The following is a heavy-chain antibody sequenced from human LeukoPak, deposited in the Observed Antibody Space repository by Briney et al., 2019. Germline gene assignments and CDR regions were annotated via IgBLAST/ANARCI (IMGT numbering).Heavy chain of an antibody. CDR3: ARVAIAAAGTADY. J-gene: IGHJ4*02. V-gene: IGHV3-33*01. CDR2: IWYDGSNK. Sequence: PGGSLRLSCAASGFTFSSYGMHWVRQAPGKGLEWVAVIWYDGSNKYYADSVKGRFTISRDNSKNTLYLQMNSLRAEDTAVYYCARVAIAAAGTADYWGQGTLVTVSS. D-gene: IGHD6-13*01. CDR1: GFTFSSYG.